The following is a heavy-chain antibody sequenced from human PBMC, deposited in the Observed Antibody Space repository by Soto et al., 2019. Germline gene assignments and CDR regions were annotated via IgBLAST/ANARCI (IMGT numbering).Heavy chain of an antibody. CDR1: GGSFSVYY. V-gene: IGHV4-34*01. D-gene: IGHD2-2*01. CDR2: INQSGST. Sequence: SETLSLTCAVYGGSFSVYYWNWIRQPPGKGLEWIGEINQSGSTRYNPSLKSRVSISIDTSKNQFSLKLDSVTAADTAVYYCARWGYCDRTSCFDSWGQGTLVTVSS. CDR3: ARWGYCDRTSCFDS. J-gene: IGHJ4*02.